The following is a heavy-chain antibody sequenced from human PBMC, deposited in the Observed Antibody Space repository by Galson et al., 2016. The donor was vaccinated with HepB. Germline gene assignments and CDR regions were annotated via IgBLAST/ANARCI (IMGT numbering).Heavy chain of an antibody. CDR1: GFTFSSYW. D-gene: IGHD3-10*01. CDR2: IKQDGSEQ. Sequence: SLRLSCAASGFTFSSYWMSRVRQAPGKRLECVANIKQDGSEQYYVDSVKGRFTISRDNAKNSLYLQMNSLRAEDTAVYYCARRRGSGSHDYWGQGTLVTVAS. V-gene: IGHV3-7*05. CDR3: ARRRGSGSHDY. J-gene: IGHJ4*02.